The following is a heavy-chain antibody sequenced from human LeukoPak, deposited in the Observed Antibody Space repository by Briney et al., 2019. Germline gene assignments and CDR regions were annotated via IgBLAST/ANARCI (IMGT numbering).Heavy chain of an antibody. V-gene: IGHV4-59*08. D-gene: IGHD5-12*01. CDR3: ARLVGYSGYLNYFDY. Sequence: SETLSLTCTVSGGSISSYYWSWIRQPPGKGLEWIGYIYYSGSTNYNPSLKSRVTISVDTSKNQFSLKLSSVTAADTAVYYCARLVGYSGYLNYFDYWGQGTLVTVSS. CDR1: GGSISSYY. CDR2: IYYSGST. J-gene: IGHJ4*02.